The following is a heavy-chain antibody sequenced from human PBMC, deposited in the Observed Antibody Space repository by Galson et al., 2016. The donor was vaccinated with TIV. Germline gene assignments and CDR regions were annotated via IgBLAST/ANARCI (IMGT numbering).Heavy chain of an antibody. Sequence: SVKVSCKASGYTFTGYYMHWVRQAPGQGLEWMGWINPNSGDTNYAQSFQDGVTMTRDTSIRTAYMELSRLKSDDTAVYYCARDLDSTVTAPFDYWGQGTLVTISS. CDR3: ARDLDSTVTAPFDY. J-gene: IGHJ4*02. CDR1: GYTFTGYY. D-gene: IGHD4-17*01. V-gene: IGHV1-2*02. CDR2: INPNSGDT.